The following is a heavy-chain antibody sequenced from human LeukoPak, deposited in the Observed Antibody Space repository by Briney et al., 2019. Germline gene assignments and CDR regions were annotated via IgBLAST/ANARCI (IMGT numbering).Heavy chain of an antibody. CDR3: ARVLTHFDY. Sequence: PSETLSLTCTVSGGSVSSGSYYWSWIRQPPGKGLEWIGYIYYSGSTNYNPSLKSRVTISVDTSKNQFSLKLSSVTAADTAVYYCARVLTHFDYWGQGTLVTVPS. V-gene: IGHV4-61*01. J-gene: IGHJ4*02. CDR1: GGSVSSGSYY. CDR2: IYYSGST.